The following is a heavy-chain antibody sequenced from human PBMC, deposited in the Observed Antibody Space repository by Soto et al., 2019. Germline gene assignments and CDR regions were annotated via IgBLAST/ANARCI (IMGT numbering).Heavy chain of an antibody. CDR3: ARFLGGIPARPFDY. CDR1: GFTFSDSY. D-gene: IGHD6-6*01. CDR2: ISGSSITI. Sequence: QVQLVESGGGLVKPGGSVRLSCAASGFTFSDSYMSWVRQAPGKGLEWLSYISGSSITISHADSVKGRFTISRDNDKNSVYLQMDSLRAEDTAVYYCARFLGGIPARPFDYWGKGTLVTVSS. V-gene: IGHV3-11*01. J-gene: IGHJ4*02.